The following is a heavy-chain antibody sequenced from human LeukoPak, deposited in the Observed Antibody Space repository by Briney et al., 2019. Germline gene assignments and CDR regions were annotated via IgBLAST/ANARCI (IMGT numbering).Heavy chain of an antibody. CDR3: ASNYYGSGSYYAY. V-gene: IGHV4-61*08. Sequence: PSQTLSLTCTVSGGSISSGDYCWSWIRQPPGKGLEWIGYIYYSGSTNYNPSLKSRVTISVDTSKNQFSLKLSSVTAADTAVYYCASNYYGSGSYYAYWGQGTLVTVSS. J-gene: IGHJ4*02. CDR2: IYYSGST. D-gene: IGHD3-10*01. CDR1: GGSISSGDYC.